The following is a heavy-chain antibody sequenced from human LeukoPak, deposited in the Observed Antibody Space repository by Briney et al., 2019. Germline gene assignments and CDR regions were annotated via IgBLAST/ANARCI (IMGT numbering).Heavy chain of an antibody. J-gene: IGHJ6*02. CDR2: INHSGST. CDR3: ARGKGAAATRRNHYYGMDV. Sequence: PSETLSLTCAVYGGSFSGYYWSWIRQPPGKGLEWIGEINHSGSTNYNPSLKSRVTISVDTSKNQFSLKLSSVTAADTAVYYCARGKGAAATRRNHYYGMDVWGQGTTVTVSS. V-gene: IGHV4-34*01. CDR1: GGSFSGYY. D-gene: IGHD2-15*01.